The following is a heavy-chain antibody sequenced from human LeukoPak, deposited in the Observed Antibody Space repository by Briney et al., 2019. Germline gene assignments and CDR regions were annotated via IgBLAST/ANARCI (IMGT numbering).Heavy chain of an antibody. J-gene: IGHJ4*02. Sequence: SETLSLSCAVSGYFISSGYYWGWIRQPPGKGLEWIGGVSHSGSTFYTPSLKSRVTISVDPSRNQFSLKLSSLTAADTAVYYCASTALGYCTTSSCPDYWGPGTLVTVSS. V-gene: IGHV4-38-2*01. CDR1: GYFISSGYY. D-gene: IGHD2-2*01. CDR3: ASTALGYCTTSSCPDY. CDR2: VSHSGST.